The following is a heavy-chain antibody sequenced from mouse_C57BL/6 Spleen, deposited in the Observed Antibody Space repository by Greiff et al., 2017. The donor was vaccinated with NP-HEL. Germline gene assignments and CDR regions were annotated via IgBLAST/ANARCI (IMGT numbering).Heavy chain of an antibody. Sequence: QVQLKESGAELMKPGASVKLSCKATGYTFTGYWIEWVKQRPGHGLEWIGEILPGSGSTNYNEKFKGKATFTADTSSNTAYMQLSSLTTEDSAIYYCASWGPTVVATRDFDYWGQGTTLTVSS. CDR2: ILPGSGST. J-gene: IGHJ2*01. D-gene: IGHD1-1*01. V-gene: IGHV1-9*01. CDR3: ASWGPTVVATRDFDY. CDR1: GYTFTGYW.